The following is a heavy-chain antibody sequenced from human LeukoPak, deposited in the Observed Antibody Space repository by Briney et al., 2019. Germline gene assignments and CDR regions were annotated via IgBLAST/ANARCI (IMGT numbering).Heavy chain of an antibody. CDR2: IYWNDDK. J-gene: IGHJ5*02. V-gene: IGHV2-5*01. D-gene: IGHD6-13*01. CDR1: GFSLSTSGVG. Sequence: SGPTLVNPTQTLTLTCNLSGFSLSTSGVGVGWIRQPPGKALEWLALIYWNDDKRYSPSLKSRLTITKDTSKNQVVLRMTNMDPVDTATYYCTHRYFTSSWYPGWFDPWGQGTLVTVSS. CDR3: THRYFTSSWYPGWFDP.